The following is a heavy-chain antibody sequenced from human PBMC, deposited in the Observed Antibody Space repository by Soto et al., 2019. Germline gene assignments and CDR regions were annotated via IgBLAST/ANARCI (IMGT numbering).Heavy chain of an antibody. CDR2: IYYRGNA. Sequence: QLQLQESGPGLVKPSETLSLTCSVSDDSINSDKYYWGWIRQPPGKGLEWIGSIYYRGNAYYNPSLQTRVTICLDKSNSQFSLKLNSVTAADSAVYFCARLEGLATISYYFDFWGPGALVTVSS. V-gene: IGHV4-39*01. J-gene: IGHJ4*02. D-gene: IGHD3-9*01. CDR1: DDSINSDKYY. CDR3: ARLEGLATISYYFDF.